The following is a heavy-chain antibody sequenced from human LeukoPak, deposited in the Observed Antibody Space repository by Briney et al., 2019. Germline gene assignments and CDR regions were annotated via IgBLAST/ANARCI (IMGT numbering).Heavy chain of an antibody. J-gene: IGHJ4*02. D-gene: IGHD3/OR15-3a*01. CDR2: IIPIFGTA. Sequence: RASVKVSCKASGGTFSSYAISWVRQAPGQGLEWMGGIIPIFGTANYAQKFQGRVTITTDESTSTAYMELSSLRSEDTAVYYCATWAGGAGPQYYFDYWGRGTLVTVSS. CDR3: ATWAGGAGPQYYFDY. CDR1: GGTFSSYA. V-gene: IGHV1-69*05.